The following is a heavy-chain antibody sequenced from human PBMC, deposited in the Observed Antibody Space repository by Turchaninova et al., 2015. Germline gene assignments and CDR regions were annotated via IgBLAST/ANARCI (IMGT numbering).Heavy chain of an antibody. J-gene: IGHJ4*02. CDR1: GGSISSYF. V-gene: IGHV4-4*07. CDR2: IYNTGST. D-gene: IGHD6-19*01. CDR3: ARQVAVAGTAGFDY. Sequence: QVQLQASGPGLVKPSETLSLTGTVSGGSISSYFWSWLRRPPGKGLEWIGRIYNTGSTNYNPSLRGRVTISLDKSKKQFSLELSSVTAADTAMYYCARQVAVAGTAGFDYWGQGTLVTVSS.